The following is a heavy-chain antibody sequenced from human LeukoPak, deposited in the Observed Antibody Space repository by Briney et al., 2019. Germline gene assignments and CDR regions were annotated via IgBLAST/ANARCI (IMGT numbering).Heavy chain of an antibody. CDR1: GFTVSSNY. J-gene: IGHJ4*02. V-gene: IGHV3-53*01. D-gene: IGHD3-22*01. Sequence: GGSLRLSCAASGFTVSSNYMSWVRQAPGQGLEWVSIIYSGGETYYADSVKGRFTISRDNAKNSLYLQMNSLRAEDTAVYYCANSRYDSSGYYGIIGYWGQGTLVTVSS. CDR2: IYSGGET. CDR3: ANSRYDSSGYYGIIGY.